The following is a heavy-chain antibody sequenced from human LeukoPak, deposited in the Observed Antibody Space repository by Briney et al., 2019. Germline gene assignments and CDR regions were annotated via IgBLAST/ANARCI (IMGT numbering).Heavy chain of an antibody. CDR1: GGSFSGYY. CDR3: ARVSGSYTYYYYGMDV. Sequence: PSETLSLTCAVYGGSFSGYYWSWIRQPPGKGLEWIGEIYHSGSTNYNPSLKSRVTISVDKSKNQFSLKLSSVTAADTAVYYCARVSGSYTYYYYGMDVWGQGTTVTVSS. V-gene: IGHV4-34*01. CDR2: IYHSGST. D-gene: IGHD3-10*01. J-gene: IGHJ6*02.